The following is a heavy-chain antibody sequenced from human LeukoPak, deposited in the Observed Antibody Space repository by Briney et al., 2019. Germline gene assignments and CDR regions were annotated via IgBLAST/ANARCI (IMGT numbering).Heavy chain of an antibody. V-gene: IGHV3-48*03. CDR2: ISSSGSTI. D-gene: IGHD2-2*02. J-gene: IGHJ6*02. Sequence: GGSLRLSCAASGFTFSSYEMNWVRQAAGKGLEWVSYISSSGSTIYYADSVKGRFTISRDNAKNSLYLQMNSLRAEDTAVYYCAREGIVVVPAAISLAAGYGMDVWGQGTTVTVSS. CDR3: AREGIVVVPAAISLAAGYGMDV. CDR1: GFTFSSYE.